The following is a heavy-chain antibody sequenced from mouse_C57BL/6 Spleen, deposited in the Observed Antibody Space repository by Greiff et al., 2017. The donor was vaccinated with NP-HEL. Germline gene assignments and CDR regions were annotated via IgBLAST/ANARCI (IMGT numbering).Heavy chain of an antibody. CDR1: GYAFSSYW. CDR2: IYPGDGDT. D-gene: IGHD2-5*01. CDR3: GRDYSNLYYFDY. V-gene: IGHV1-80*01. Sequence: VQLQQSGAELVKPGASVKISCKASGYAFSSYWMNWVKQRPGKGLEWIGQIYPGDGDTNYNGKFKGKATLTADKSSSTASMQLSSLTSEDSAVYFCGRDYSNLYYFDYWGQGTTLTVSS. J-gene: IGHJ2*01.